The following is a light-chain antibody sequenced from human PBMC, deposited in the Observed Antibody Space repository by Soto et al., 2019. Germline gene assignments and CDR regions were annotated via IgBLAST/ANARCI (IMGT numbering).Light chain of an antibody. Sequence: DIQMTQSPSSVSASVGDRVTISCRASQAISSWLAWYQQKPGEAPKLLIYGASTLQSGVPSRFSGSESGTLFNLTISSLQPEDFATYYCQQDSSFPLTFGGGTKVQIK. CDR3: QQDSSFPLT. J-gene: IGKJ4*01. CDR2: GAS. V-gene: IGKV1-12*01. CDR1: QAISSW.